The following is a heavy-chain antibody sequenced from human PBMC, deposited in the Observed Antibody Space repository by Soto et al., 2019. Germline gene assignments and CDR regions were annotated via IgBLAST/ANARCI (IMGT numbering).Heavy chain of an antibody. V-gene: IGHV1-69*01. CDR2: IIPIFGTA. J-gene: IGHJ4*02. CDR3: ARGAITVYAYSRCDY. D-gene: IGHD2-8*01. CDR1: GGTFSSYA. Sequence: QMQLVQSGSEVKKPGSSVKVSCKASGGTFSSYAISWVRQSPVQGREWMGGIIPIFGTANYAQKFQGRVTITAAESTRTAYMELSRLSTDDTAVYYCARGAITVYAYSRCDYWGQGTVITFSS.